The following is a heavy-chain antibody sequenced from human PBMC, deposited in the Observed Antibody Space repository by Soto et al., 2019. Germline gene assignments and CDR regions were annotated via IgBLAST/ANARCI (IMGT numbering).Heavy chain of an antibody. CDR1: GYTFTSYY. CDR2: INPSGGST. CDR3: ASGLPGFEDAFDI. D-gene: IGHD3-9*01. Sequence: ASVKVSCKASGYTFTSYYMHWVRQAPGQGLEWMVIINPSGGSTSYAQKFQGRVTMTRDTSTSTVYMELSSLRSEDTAVYYCASGLPGFEDAFDIWGQGTMVTVSS. V-gene: IGHV1-46*01. J-gene: IGHJ3*02.